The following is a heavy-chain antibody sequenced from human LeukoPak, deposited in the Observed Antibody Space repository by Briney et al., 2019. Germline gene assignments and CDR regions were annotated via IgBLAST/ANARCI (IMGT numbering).Heavy chain of an antibody. V-gene: IGHV3-23*01. Sequence: GGSLRLSCAASGFTFSSYAMSWVRQAPGKGLEWVSGISGSGAGTHYADSVKGRFTISRDNSKNTLHLQMNSLRAEDTAVYYCAKVRFGVTARYYFDYWGQGTLVTVSS. J-gene: IGHJ4*02. CDR3: AKVRFGVTARYYFDY. D-gene: IGHD3-10*01. CDR1: GFTFSSYA. CDR2: ISGSGAGT.